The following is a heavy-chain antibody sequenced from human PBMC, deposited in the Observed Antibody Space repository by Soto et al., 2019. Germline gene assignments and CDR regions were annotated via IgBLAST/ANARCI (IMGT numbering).Heavy chain of an antibody. CDR1: GFTFSSYS. J-gene: IGHJ4*02. CDR2: ITSSGGYI. Sequence: PGGSLRLSCAASGFTFSSYSMNWVRQAPGKGLEWVSPITSSGGYIYYADSVKGRFTISRDNAKNTLFLQMNSLRAEDTAVYYCAKERATTTAFDYWGQGALVTVSS. D-gene: IGHD4-17*01. V-gene: IGHV3-21*04. CDR3: AKERATTTAFDY.